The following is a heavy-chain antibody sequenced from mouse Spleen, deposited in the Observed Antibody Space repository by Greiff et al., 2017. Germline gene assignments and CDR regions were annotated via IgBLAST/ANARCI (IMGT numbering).Heavy chain of an antibody. Sequence: EVQGVESGPGLVKPSQSLSLTCTVTGYSITSDYAWNWIRQFPGNKLGWMGYISYSGSTSYNPSLKSRISITRDTSKNQFFLQLNSVTTEDTSTYYCARLRGSTMITTDGWGLYYAMDYWGQGTSVTVSS. V-gene: IGHV3-2*02. D-gene: IGHD2-4*01. CDR2: ISYSGST. CDR1: GYSITSDYA. J-gene: IGHJ4*01. CDR3: ARLRGSTMITTDGWGLYYAMDY.